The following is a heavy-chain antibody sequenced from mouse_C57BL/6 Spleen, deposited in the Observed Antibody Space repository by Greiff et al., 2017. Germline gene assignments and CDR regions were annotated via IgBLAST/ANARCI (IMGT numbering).Heavy chain of an antibody. J-gene: IGHJ1*03. CDR2: IDPNSGGT. CDR3: ASHDYGSSLYWYFEV. D-gene: IGHD1-1*01. V-gene: IGHV1-72*01. CDR1: GYTFTSYW. Sequence: QVQLQQPGAELVKPGASVKLSCKASGYTFTSYWMHWVKQRPGRGLEWIGRIDPNSGGTKYNEKFKSKATLTVDKPSSTAYMQLSSLTSEDSAVYYCASHDYGSSLYWYFEVWGTGTTVTVSS.